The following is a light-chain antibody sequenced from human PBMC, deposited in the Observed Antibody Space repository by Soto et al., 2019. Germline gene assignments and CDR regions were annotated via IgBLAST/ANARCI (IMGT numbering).Light chain of an antibody. J-gene: IGKJ4*01. V-gene: IGKV3-11*01. CDR3: QQRSDSPLT. CDR1: QSVSRN. Sequence: EIVLTQSPATLSLSPGERATLSCRASQSVSRNLAWYQQKPGQAPRLLIYDTSNRATGIPARFSGSGSGTDFTLTISSLEPEDFAVYYWQQRSDSPLTFGGGTKVEIK. CDR2: DTS.